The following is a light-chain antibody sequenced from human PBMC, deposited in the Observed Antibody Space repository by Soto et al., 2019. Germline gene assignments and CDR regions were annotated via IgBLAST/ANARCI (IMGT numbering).Light chain of an antibody. J-gene: IGKJ1*01. Sequence: EIVLTQSPATLSVSPGERAALSCRASQSVSSNLAWYQQKPGQAPRLLIYGASTRATGAPARFSGSGSGTEFTLTISSLQSEDLAVYYCQQYNNWPPWTFGQGTKVDIK. V-gene: IGKV3-15*01. CDR1: QSVSSN. CDR2: GAS. CDR3: QQYNNWPPWT.